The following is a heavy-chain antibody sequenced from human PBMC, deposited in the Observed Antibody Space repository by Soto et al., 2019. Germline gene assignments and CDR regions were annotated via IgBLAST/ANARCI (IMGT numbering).Heavy chain of an antibody. J-gene: IGHJ3*02. V-gene: IGHV4-59*06. CDR2: IYYTGNT. CDR3: ARYYYDSSGYHNPSVHDAFDI. CDR1: GGSISGYY. Sequence: SETLSLTGTVSGGSISGYYCSWIRQHPWKGLEWIGYIYYTGNTYYNPSLKSRVTISVDTSKKHFSLRLSSVTAADTAMYYCARYYYDSSGYHNPSVHDAFDILGQGTMLTVSS. D-gene: IGHD3-22*01.